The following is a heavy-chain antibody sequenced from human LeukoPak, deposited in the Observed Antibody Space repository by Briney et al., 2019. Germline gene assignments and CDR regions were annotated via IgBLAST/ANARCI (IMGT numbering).Heavy chain of an antibody. CDR3: AKGGMVRGGWFDP. CDR1: GFTFSGYW. V-gene: IGHV3-74*01. J-gene: IGHJ5*02. CDR2: IDNGGSGT. Sequence: GGSLRLSCAASGFTFSGYWMHWVRQVPEKGLVLVSRIDNGGSGTTYADSVKGRFTISRDNSKNTLYLQMNSLRAEDTAVYYCAKGGMVRGGWFDPWGQGTLVTVSS. D-gene: IGHD3-10*01.